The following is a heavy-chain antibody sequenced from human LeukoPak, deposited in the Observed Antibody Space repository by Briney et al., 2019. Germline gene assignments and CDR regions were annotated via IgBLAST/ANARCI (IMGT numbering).Heavy chain of an antibody. CDR3: ARVFRGAVTSNWFDP. CDR2: ISDSGST. Sequence: PSETLSLTCTVSGVTLTGYYWTWIRQPPGKGLEWIGYISDSGSTNYNPSLKSRVTMSVDSSNTEFSLRLNSLTAADTAVYYCARVFRGAVTSNWFDPWGQGTLVTVSS. D-gene: IGHD4-17*01. V-gene: IGHV4-59*12. CDR1: GVTLTGYY. J-gene: IGHJ5*02.